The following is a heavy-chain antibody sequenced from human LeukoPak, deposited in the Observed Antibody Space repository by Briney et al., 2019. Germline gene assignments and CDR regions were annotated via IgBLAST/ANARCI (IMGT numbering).Heavy chain of an antibody. CDR3: AKEGRYYYDSSGYFDY. CDR2: ISGSGGST. CDR1: GFTFSSYA. Sequence: GGSLRLSCAASGFTFSSYAMSWVRQAPGKGLEWVSAISGSGGSTYYADSVKGRLTISRDNSKNTLYLQMNSLRAEDTAVYYCAKEGRYYYDSSGYFDYWGQGTLVTVSS. D-gene: IGHD3-22*01. J-gene: IGHJ4*02. V-gene: IGHV3-23*01.